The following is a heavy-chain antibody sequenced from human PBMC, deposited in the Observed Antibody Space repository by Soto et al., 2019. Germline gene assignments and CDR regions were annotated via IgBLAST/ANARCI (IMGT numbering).Heavy chain of an antibody. J-gene: IGHJ4*02. Sequence: ASVKVSCKASGYTFTRYYMHWVRQAPGQGLEWMAIINPSGGSTGYAQKFQGRVTMTRDTSTSTVYMELSSLGSEDTAVYYCARDNEYCYDGSGYPTNYFDYWGQGTLVTVSS. CDR3: ARDNEYCYDGSGYPTNYFDY. CDR2: INPSGGST. D-gene: IGHD3-22*01. CDR1: GYTFTRYY. V-gene: IGHV1-46*03.